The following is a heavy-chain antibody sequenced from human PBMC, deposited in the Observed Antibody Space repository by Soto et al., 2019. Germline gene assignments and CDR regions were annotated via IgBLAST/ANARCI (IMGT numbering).Heavy chain of an antibody. D-gene: IGHD3-22*01. Sequence: QVQLVQSGAEVKKPGSSVKVSCKASGGTFSSSSISWVRQAPGQGLEWMGGIIPIFGTANYTQKFQGRATITADESTSTAYIELSSLSSDDTPVYYCARPIRYYYERCVQSACFDPWGQGTLVTVSS. J-gene: IGHJ5*02. CDR1: GGTFSSSS. CDR2: IIPIFGTA. V-gene: IGHV1-69*12. CDR3: ARPIRYYYERCVQSACFDP.